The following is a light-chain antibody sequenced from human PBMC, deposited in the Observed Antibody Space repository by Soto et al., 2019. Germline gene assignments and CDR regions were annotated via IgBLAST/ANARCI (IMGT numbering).Light chain of an antibody. CDR1: QSVNNIY. J-gene: IGKJ4*01. CDR2: GAS. CDR3: QQYDTSLPYT. V-gene: IGKV3-20*01. Sequence: EIVLTQSPGTLSLSPGDRATLSCEASQSVNNIYLAWYQHKPGQAPGLLIYGASSRATGIPDRFSGSGSGTDFTLTIRRLEPEDFAVYYCQQYDTSLPYTFGGGTKVDI.